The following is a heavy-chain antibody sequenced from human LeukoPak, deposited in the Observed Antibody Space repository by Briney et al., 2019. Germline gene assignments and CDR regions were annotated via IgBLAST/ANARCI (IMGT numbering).Heavy chain of an antibody. Sequence: SETLSLTCTVSGGSIISISDYWGWIRQPQGKGLEWIGSIYYSGSTYYNPSLKSRVTISVDTSKNQFSLKLSSVTAADTAVYYCARPGSYSSSFGYFDYWGQGTLVAVSS. CDR2: IYYSGST. V-gene: IGHV4-39*01. D-gene: IGHD6-13*01. J-gene: IGHJ4*02. CDR1: GGSIISISDY. CDR3: ARPGSYSSSFGYFDY.